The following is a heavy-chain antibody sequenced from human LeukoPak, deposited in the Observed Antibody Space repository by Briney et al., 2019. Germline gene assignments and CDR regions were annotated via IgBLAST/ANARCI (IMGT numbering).Heavy chain of an antibody. V-gene: IGHV3-7*01. D-gene: IGHD3-10*01. CDR3: ARVPKVLLWFGEPLEAFDI. CDR2: IKQDGSEK. J-gene: IGHJ3*02. CDR1: GFTFSSYW. Sequence: GGSLRLSCAASGFTFSSYWMSWVRQAPGKGLEWVANIKQDGSEKYCVDSVKGRFTISRDNAKNSLYLQMNSLRAEDTAVYYCARVPKVLLWFGEPLEAFDIWGQGTMVTVSS.